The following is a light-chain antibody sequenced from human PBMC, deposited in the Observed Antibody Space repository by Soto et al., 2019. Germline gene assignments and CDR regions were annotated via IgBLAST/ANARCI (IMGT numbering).Light chain of an antibody. CDR3: AAWDDSLSVYYV. V-gene: IGLV1-47*01. J-gene: IGLJ1*01. Sequence: QSVLTQPPSASGTPGQRVTISCSGSSSNIGSNYVYWYQQLPGTAPKLLIYRNNQRPSGVPDRFSGSKSGTSASLAISGRRSEDEADYYCAAWDDSLSVYYVFGTGTKLTVL. CDR2: RNN. CDR1: SSNIGSNY.